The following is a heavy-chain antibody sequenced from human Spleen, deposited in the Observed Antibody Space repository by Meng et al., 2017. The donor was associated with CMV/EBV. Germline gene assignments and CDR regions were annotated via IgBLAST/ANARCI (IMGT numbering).Heavy chain of an antibody. V-gene: IGHV1-8*02. CDR2: KNANRNN. Sequence: SVKVSCKASGGTFSDYTISWVRQAPGQGLEWMGWKNANRNNAHNFQGRVAMTRDTSTSTAYMELSSLTSEDTAVYYCARGRDYGMDVWGQGTTVTVSS. J-gene: IGHJ6*02. CDR3: ARGRDYGMDV. CDR1: GGTFSDYT.